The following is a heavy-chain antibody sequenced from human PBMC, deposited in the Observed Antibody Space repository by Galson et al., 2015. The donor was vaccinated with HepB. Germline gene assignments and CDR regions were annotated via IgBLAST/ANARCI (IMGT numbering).Heavy chain of an antibody. D-gene: IGHD2-15*01. CDR3: ARWGGGAYCSGGSCSYDY. CDR1: GYTFSSYA. Sequence: SVKVSCKASGYTFSSYAIHWVRQAPGQRPEWMGWINAANGNTKYSQNFQGRVTITSDTSATTAYMELRSLRSDDTAVYYCARWGGGAYCSGGSCSYDYWGQGTRVTVSS. V-gene: IGHV1-3*01. J-gene: IGHJ4*02. CDR2: INAANGNT.